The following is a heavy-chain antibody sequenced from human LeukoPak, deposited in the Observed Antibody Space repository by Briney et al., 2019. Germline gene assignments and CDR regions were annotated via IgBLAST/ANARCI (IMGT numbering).Heavy chain of an antibody. V-gene: IGHV3-48*03. CDR2: ISSSGSTI. CDR3: ARAVTMVRGVKVPYMDV. CDR1: GFTFSSYE. Sequence: GGSLRLSCAASGFTFSSYEMNWVRQAPGKGLEWVSYISSSGSTIYYADSVKGRFTISRDNAKNSLYLQMNSLRAEDTAVYYCARAVTMVRGVKVPYMDVWGKGTTVTISS. D-gene: IGHD3-10*01. J-gene: IGHJ6*03.